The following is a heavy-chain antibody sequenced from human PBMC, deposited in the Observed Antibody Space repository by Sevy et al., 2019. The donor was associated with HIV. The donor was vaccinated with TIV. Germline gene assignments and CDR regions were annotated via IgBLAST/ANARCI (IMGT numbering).Heavy chain of an antibody. CDR1: GFTLRTYA. CDR2: IFKSGDVT. V-gene: IGHV3-23*01. D-gene: IGHD3-22*01. CDR3: AGARYDSSGSFDAFDI. J-gene: IGHJ3*02. Sequence: GGYLRLSCVASGFTLRTYAMNWVRQAPGKGLKWVSTIFKSGDVTYYSDSVKGRFTIARDNSKNTVYLHMNSLRAEDTALYFCAGARYDSSGSFDAFDIWGQGTMVTVSS.